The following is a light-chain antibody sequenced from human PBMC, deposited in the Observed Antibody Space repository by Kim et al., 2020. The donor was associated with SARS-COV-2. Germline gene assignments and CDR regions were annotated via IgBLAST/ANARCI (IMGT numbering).Light chain of an antibody. CDR3: CSYAGSYTVV. J-gene: IGLJ2*01. CDR2: DVS. V-gene: IGLV2-11*01. CDR1: SSDGGGYNN. Sequence: GQSVTISCTGTSSDGGGYNNVSWYQQHPGKAPKLMIYDVSKRPSGVPDRFSGSKSGNTASLTISGLQAEDEADYYCCSYAGSYTVVFGGGTQLTVL.